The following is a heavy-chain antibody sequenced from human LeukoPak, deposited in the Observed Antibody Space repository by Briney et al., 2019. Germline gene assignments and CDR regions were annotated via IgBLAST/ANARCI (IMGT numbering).Heavy chain of an antibody. J-gene: IGHJ4*02. CDR1: GFTFNDYY. CDR3: ARNPGPGTLDN. Sequence: GGSLRLSCAASGFTFNDYYMSWICRAPGKGLEWVSFISSSGGHTNYADSVKGRFTISRDNAKNSLYLQMNSLRAEDTAVYYCARNPGPGTLDNWGQGTLVTVSS. CDR2: ISSSGGHT. V-gene: IGHV3-11*06. D-gene: IGHD6-13*01.